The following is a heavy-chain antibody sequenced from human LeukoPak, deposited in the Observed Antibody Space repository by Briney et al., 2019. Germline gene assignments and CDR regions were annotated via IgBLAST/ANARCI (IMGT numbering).Heavy chain of an antibody. Sequence: PSGTLSLTCTVSGGSISSYYWSWIRQPAGKGLEWVGRIYTSGSTNNNPSLKSRVTMSVDTSNNHYYLKLNSVTAPDTDVYYCARVGSSPYYYAMDVWGQGTTVTVSS. CDR3: ARVGSSPYYYAMDV. CDR2: IYTSGST. J-gene: IGHJ6*02. V-gene: IGHV4-4*07. CDR1: GGSISSYY. D-gene: IGHD6-6*01.